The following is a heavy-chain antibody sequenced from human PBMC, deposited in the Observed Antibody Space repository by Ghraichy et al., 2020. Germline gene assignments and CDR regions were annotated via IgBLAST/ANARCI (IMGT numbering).Heavy chain of an antibody. J-gene: IGHJ5*02. V-gene: IGHV3-7*01. D-gene: IGHD4-17*01. CDR2: IKQDGSEK. CDR3: ARQHADYGVNNWFDP. CDR1: GFTFSSYW. Sequence: GSLRLSCAASGFTFSSYWMSWVRQAPGKGLEWVANIKQDGSEKYYVDSVKGRFTISRDNAKNSLYLQMNSLRAEDTAVYYCARQHADYGVNNWFDPWGQGTLVTVSS.